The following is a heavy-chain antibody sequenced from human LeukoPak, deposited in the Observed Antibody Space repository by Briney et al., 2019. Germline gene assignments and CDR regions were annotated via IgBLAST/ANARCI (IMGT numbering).Heavy chain of an antibody. V-gene: IGHV4-34*01. Sequence: PSETLSLTCAVYGGSFSGYYWSWIRQPPGKGLEWIGEINHSGSTNYNPSLKSRVTISVDTSKNQFSLKLSSVTAADTAVYYCARWGAAMVMYNWFDPWGQGTLVTVSS. CDR1: GGSFSGYY. J-gene: IGHJ5*02. CDR2: INHSGST. CDR3: ARWGAAMVMYNWFDP. D-gene: IGHD5-18*01.